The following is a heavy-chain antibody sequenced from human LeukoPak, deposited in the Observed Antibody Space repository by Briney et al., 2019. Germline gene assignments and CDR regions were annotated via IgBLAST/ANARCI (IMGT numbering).Heavy chain of an antibody. CDR1: GFTXSSNS. J-gene: IGHJ4*02. Sequence: VSGFTXSSNSMSWVRQAPGKGLEWVSFIYSDNTHYSDSVKGRFTISRDNSKNTLYLQMNSLRAEDTAVYYCARRAGAYSHPYDYWGQGTLVTVSS. D-gene: IGHD4/OR15-4a*01. CDR2: IYSDNT. CDR3: ARRAGAYSHPYDY. V-gene: IGHV3-53*01.